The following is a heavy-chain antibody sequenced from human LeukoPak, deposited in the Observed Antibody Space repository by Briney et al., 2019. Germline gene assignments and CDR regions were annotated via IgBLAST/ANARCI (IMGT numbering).Heavy chain of an antibody. CDR1: GFTFSTYG. CDR3: ARDRHVYYDILTGYASYFEY. J-gene: IGHJ4*02. Sequence: GGSLRLSCAASGFTFSTYGMHWVRQAPGEGLEWVAFIRYDGNNKFYADSVKGRFTISRDNSKNTLYLQMNSLRPEDTAVYYCARDRHVYYDILTGYASYFEYWGQGALVTVSS. CDR2: IRYDGNNK. V-gene: IGHV3-30*02. D-gene: IGHD3-9*01.